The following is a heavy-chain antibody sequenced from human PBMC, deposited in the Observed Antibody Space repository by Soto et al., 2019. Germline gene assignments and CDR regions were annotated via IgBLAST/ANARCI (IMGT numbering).Heavy chain of an antibody. J-gene: IGHJ4*02. V-gene: IGHV2-5*02. CDR3: AHLYWAASGTRYYFDY. CDR2: IYWDDDK. CDR1: GFSFSTSAVG. D-gene: IGHD6-13*01. Sequence: QITLTESGPTLVKPTQTLTLTCTFSGFSFSTSAVGVGWIRQPPGKALEWLALIYWDDDKRYSPFLKSRLTITKDTSTNQVVLTMTNMDPVDTGTYYSAHLYWAASGTRYYFDYWGQGTLVTVSS.